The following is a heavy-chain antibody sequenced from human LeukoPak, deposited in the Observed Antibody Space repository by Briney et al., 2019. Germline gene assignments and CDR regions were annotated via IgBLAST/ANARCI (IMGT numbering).Heavy chain of an antibody. J-gene: IGHJ4*02. CDR1: GGSISSSSYY. V-gene: IGHV4-39*07. CDR2: IYYSGST. Sequence: SETLSLTCTVSGGSISSSSYYWGWIRQPPGKGLEWIGSIYYSGSTNYNPSLKSRVTISVDTSKNQFSLKLSSVTAADTAVYYCARGAYDSSGFDYWGQGTLVTVSS. D-gene: IGHD3-22*01. CDR3: ARGAYDSSGFDY.